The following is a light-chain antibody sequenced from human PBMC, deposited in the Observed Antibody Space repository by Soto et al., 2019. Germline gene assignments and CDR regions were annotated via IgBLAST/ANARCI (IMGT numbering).Light chain of an antibody. V-gene: IGKV3-15*01. CDR3: QQHNNWPFT. CDR2: GAS. J-gene: IGKJ2*01. CDR1: QSVSSN. Sequence: EIVMTQSPATLSVSPGERATLSCRASQSVSSNLAWYQQRPGQDPRLLIYGASTRATGIPARLSGSGSETEFTLTISSLQSEDFAVYYCQQHNNWPFTFGQGTKLEIK.